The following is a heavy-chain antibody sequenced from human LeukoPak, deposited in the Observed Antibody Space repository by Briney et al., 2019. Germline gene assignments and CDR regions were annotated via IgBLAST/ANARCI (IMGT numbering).Heavy chain of an antibody. CDR2: IYWDDDK. CDR1: GFSLSTSAVG. V-gene: IGHV2-5*02. J-gene: IGHJ5*02. Sequence: SGPTLVNPKQTLTLNCTYSGFSLSTSAVGAGWILQPPGKALEWLALIYWDDDKRYSPSLKSRLTITKDTSKTQVDLTMTDMDPVDTATYYCAHRREWTYYEILTGYYNRGCWCDPWGQRTLVTVCS. D-gene: IGHD3-9*01. CDR3: AHRREWTYYEILTGYYNRGCWCDP.